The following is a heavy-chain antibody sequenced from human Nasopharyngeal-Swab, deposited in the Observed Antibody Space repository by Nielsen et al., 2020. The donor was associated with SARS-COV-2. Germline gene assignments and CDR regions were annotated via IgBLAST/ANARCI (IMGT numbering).Heavy chain of an antibody. CDR1: GGSISSGGYY. Sequence: SETLSLTCTVSGGSISSGGYYWSWIRQHPGKGPEWIGYIYYSGSTYYNPSLKSRVTISVDTSKNQFSLKLRSVTAADTAVYYCARAPTITIFGVVANFDYWGQGTQVTVSS. D-gene: IGHD3-3*01. J-gene: IGHJ4*02. CDR2: IYYSGST. V-gene: IGHV4-31*03. CDR3: ARAPTITIFGVVANFDY.